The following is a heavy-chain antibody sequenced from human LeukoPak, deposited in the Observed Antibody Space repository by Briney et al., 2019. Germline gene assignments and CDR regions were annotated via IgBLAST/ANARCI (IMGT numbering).Heavy chain of an antibody. V-gene: IGHV4-39*01. J-gene: IGHJ2*01. CDR1: GGSVSSSSYY. CDR2: IYYSGST. Sequence: SETLSLTCTVSGGSVSSSSYYWGWIRQPPGKGLEWIGSIYYSGSTYYNPSLKSRVTISVDTSKNQFSLKLSSVTAADTAVYYCARRGIVVVPAAPSPNIYWYFDLWGRGTLVTVSS. D-gene: IGHD2-2*01. CDR3: ARRGIVVVPAAPSPNIYWYFDL.